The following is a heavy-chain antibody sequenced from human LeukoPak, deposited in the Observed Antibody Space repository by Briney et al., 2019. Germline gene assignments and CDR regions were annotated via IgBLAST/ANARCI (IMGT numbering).Heavy chain of an antibody. CDR1: GFIFSSYG. CDR2: IHHDGSNK. D-gene: IGHD3-16*01. Sequence: PGESLRLSCAASGFIFSSYGMHWVRQAPGKGLDWAAFIHHDGSNKYYADSVRGRFTISRDNSKNTLYLQMNSLRAEDTAVYFCAKGDKMLTWRRTYNRFDPWGQGTLVTVSS. CDR3: AKGDKMLTWRRTYNRFDP. V-gene: IGHV3-30*02. J-gene: IGHJ5*02.